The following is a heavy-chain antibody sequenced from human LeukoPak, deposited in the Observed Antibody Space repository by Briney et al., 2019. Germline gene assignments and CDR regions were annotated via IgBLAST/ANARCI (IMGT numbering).Heavy chain of an antibody. CDR3: ARHLQTIQKYFDL. J-gene: IGHJ2*01. V-gene: IGHV3-23*01. D-gene: IGHD1-1*01. CDR2: LSGSDSST. Sequence: GGSLRLSCAASGFTFTSYAMSWVRQAPGKGLEWVSTLSGSDSSTYYADSVKGRFIFSRDNSKNTLYLQMNSLRAEDTAVFYCARHLQTIQKYFDLWGRGTLVIVSS. CDR1: GFTFTSYA.